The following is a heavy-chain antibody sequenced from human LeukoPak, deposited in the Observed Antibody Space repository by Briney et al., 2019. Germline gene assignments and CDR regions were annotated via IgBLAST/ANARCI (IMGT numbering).Heavy chain of an antibody. CDR3: AKDLYGDYPRGLDY. V-gene: IGHV3-9*01. D-gene: IGHD4-17*01. CDR1: GFTFDDKA. CDR2: ISWNSGSI. Sequence: GGSLRLSCAASGFTFDDKAMNGVGQAPGRGREGVSGISWNSGSIGYADSVKGRFTISRDNAKNSLYLQMNSLRAEDTALYYCAKDLYGDYPRGLDYWGQGTLVTVSS. J-gene: IGHJ4*02.